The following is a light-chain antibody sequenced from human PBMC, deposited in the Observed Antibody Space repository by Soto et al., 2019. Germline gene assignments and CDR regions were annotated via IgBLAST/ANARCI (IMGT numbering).Light chain of an antibody. V-gene: IGLV1-44*01. CDR2: SNN. CDR1: SSNIGINS. J-gene: IGLJ2*01. CDR3: AAWDDSLNSVV. Sequence: QSVLTQPPSASGTPGQRVTISCSGSSSNIGINSVNWYQQLPGTAPKLLIYSNNHRPSGVPDRFSASKSGTSASLVISGLQSEDEAEYYCAAWDDSLNSVVFGGGTKLTVL.